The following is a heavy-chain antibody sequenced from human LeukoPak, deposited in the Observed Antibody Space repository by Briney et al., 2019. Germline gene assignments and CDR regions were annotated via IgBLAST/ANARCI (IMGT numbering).Heavy chain of an antibody. D-gene: IGHD3-3*01. V-gene: IGHV3-49*03. J-gene: IGHJ4*02. CDR2: IRSKTYGGTI. Sequence: PGRSLRLSCTTPGFTFGDYGLSWFRQGPGKGLQWVGFIRSKTYGGTIEYAASVKGRFTISRDDSKSIAYLQMNSLKTEDTAVYYCARAPYYDFILDYWGQGTLVTVSS. CDR3: ARAPYYDFILDY. CDR1: GFTFGDYG.